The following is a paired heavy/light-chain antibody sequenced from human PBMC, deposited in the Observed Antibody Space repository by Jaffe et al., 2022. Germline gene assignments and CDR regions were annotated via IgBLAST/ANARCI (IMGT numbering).Light chain of an antibody. CDR1: SSDVGGYDY. Sequence: QSALTQPPSASGSPGQSVTISCTGTSSDVGGYDYVSWYQQHPGKAPKLMIYDVNKRPSGVPDRFSGSKSGNTASLTVSGIQPDDEGDYYCSSYAGTNNLRVFGTGTKVTVL. J-gene: IGLJ1*01. CDR2: DVN. V-gene: IGLV2-8*01. CDR3: SSYAGTNNLRV.
Heavy chain of an antibody. V-gene: IGHV1-2*06. CDR2: INTNSGNT. Sequence: QVQLVQSGAEVKEPGASVKVSCKASGYTFTGYYMHWVRLAPGQGLEWMGRINTNSGNTNYAQKFQGRVTMTRDTSISTAYMDLSRLTYDDTAVYFCAREWHYYYMDAWGNGTSVTISS. D-gene: IGHD5-12*01. CDR1: GYTFTGYY. CDR3: AREWHYYYMDA. J-gene: IGHJ6*03.